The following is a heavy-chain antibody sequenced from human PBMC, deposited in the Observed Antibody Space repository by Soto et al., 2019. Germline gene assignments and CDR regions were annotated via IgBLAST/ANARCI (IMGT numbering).Heavy chain of an antibody. CDR1: GYTFTGYG. CDR2: ISAYNGNT. V-gene: IGHV1-18*01. CDR3: ARVGVRGSWFDP. Sequence: ASVKVSCKASGYTFTGYGISWVRQAPGQGLEWMGWISAYNGNTNYAQKLQGRLTMTTDTSTSTACMELRSLRSDDTAVYYCARVGVRGSWFDPWGQGTLVTVSS. D-gene: IGHD3-3*01. J-gene: IGHJ5*02.